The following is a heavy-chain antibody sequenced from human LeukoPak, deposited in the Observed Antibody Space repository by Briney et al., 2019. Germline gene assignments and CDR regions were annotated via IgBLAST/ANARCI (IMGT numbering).Heavy chain of an antibody. V-gene: IGHV3-15*01. CDR3: THDSSGYYSLHS. CDR2: IKSLASGGTT. J-gene: IGHJ4*02. Sequence: GGSLRLSCAVSGLTFRDAWMTWVRQAPGKGLEWVGRIKSLASGGTTDYSAPVKGRFTISRVDSKSTVYLQMNSLKTEDTAVYYCTHDSSGYYSLHSWGEGTLVTVSS. D-gene: IGHD3-22*01. CDR1: GLTFRDAW.